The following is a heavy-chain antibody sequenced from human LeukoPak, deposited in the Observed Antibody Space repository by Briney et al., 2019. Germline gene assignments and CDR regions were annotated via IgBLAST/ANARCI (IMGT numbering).Heavy chain of an antibody. V-gene: IGHV4-59*13. CDR3: ARVYLGIAVY. Sequence: PSETLSLTCTVWGGSMRRYHWIGLPDPPGEAVEWIGYIYCSGSTTYNPSLKSRVTISVDTSKTQFSLKLSSVTAADTAVYYCARVYLGIAVYWGQGTLVTVSS. D-gene: IGHD6-19*01. J-gene: IGHJ4*02. CDR2: IYCSGST. CDR1: GGSMRRYH.